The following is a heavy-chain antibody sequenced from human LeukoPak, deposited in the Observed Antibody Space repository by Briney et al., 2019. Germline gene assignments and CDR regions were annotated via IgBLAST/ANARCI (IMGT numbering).Heavy chain of an antibody. J-gene: IGHJ4*02. CDR2: IKQDGSEK. D-gene: IGHD3-3*01. CDR1: GFTFSSYW. CDR3: AREGITIFGVVMDY. Sequence: GGSLRLSCAASGFTFSSYWMSWVRQAPGKGLEWVANIKQDGSEKYYVDSVTGTLTIARATATNSLDLQMSSLGAEDAGVYYCAREGITIFGVVMDYWVQGTLVSVCS. V-gene: IGHV3-7*01.